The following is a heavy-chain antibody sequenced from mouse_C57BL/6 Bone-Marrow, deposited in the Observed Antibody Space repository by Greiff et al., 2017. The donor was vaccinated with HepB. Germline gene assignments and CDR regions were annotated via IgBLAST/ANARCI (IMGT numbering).Heavy chain of an antibody. Sequence: QVQLQQPGAELVKPGASVKLSCKASGYTFTSYWMHWVKQRPGRGLEWIGRIDPNSGGTKYNEKFKSKATLTVDKPSSTAYMQLSSLTSEDSAVYYCAKIYYVNYGRYFDVWGTGTTVTVSS. CDR1: GYTFTSYW. CDR3: AKIYYVNYGRYFDV. D-gene: IGHD2-1*01. J-gene: IGHJ1*03. V-gene: IGHV1-72*01. CDR2: IDPNSGGT.